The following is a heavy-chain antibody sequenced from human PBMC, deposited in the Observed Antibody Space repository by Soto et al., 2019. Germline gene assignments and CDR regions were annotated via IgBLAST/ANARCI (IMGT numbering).Heavy chain of an antibody. CDR1: GFTFSSYA. J-gene: IGHJ4*02. CDR3: AKAPSPYSSSGPGVVY. Sequence: GGSLRLSCAASGFTFSSYAMSWVRQAPGKGLEWVSVISGSGGSTYYADSVKGRFTISRDNSKNTLYLQMNSLRAEDTAVYYCAKAPSPYSSSGPGVVYWGQGTLVTVSS. CDR2: ISGSGGST. V-gene: IGHV3-23*01. D-gene: IGHD6-6*01.